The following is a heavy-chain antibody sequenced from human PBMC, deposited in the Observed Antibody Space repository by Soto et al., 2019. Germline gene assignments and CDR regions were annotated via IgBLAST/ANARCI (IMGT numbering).Heavy chain of an antibody. D-gene: IGHD5-18*01. Sequence: EVQLVESGVGLVQPGGSLRLSCAASGFIFTDSAIHWVRQASGKGLEWVGRIRNKVNSYATIYAASVKGRFTISRDDSMNTVYLQMNSLKTEDTAMYYCTRRRDWTAMDPLDYWGQGTLVTVSS. CDR3: TRRRDWTAMDPLDY. J-gene: IGHJ4*02. CDR2: IRNKVNSYAT. CDR1: GFIFTDSA. V-gene: IGHV3-73*02.